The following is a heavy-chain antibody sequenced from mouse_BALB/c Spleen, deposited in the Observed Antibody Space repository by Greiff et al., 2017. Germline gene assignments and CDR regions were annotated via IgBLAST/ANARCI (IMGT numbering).Heavy chain of an antibody. CDR3: ATFYYDYDGKGFAY. CDR2: IWAGGST. D-gene: IGHD2-4*01. CDR1: GFSLTSYG. Sequence: QVQLQQSGPGLVAPSQSLSITCTVSGFSLTSYGVHWVRQPPGKGLEWLGVIWAGGSTNYNSALMSRLSISKDNSKSQVFLKMNSLQTDDTAMYYCATFYYDYDGKGFAYWGQGTLVTVSA. V-gene: IGHV2-9*02. J-gene: IGHJ3*01.